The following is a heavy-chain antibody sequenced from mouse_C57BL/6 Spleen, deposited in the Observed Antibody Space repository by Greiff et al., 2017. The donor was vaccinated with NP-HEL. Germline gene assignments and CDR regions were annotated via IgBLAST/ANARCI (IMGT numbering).Heavy chain of an antibody. CDR2: ISSGSSTI. Sequence: EVKLMESGGGLVKPGGSLKLSCAASGFTFSDYGMHWVRQAPEKGLEWVAYISSGSSTIYYADTVKGRFTISRDNAKNTLFLQMTSLRSEDTAMYYCARRDYDYDWFAYWGQGTLVTVSA. CDR1: GFTFSDYG. CDR3: ARRDYDYDWFAY. V-gene: IGHV5-17*01. J-gene: IGHJ3*01. D-gene: IGHD2-4*01.